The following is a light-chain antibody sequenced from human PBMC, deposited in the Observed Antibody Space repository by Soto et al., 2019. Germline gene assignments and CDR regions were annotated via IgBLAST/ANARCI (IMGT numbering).Light chain of an antibody. CDR3: AAWDDSLNGVV. Sequence: QSVLTQPPSASGTPGQRVTISCSGSSSNIASNTVNWYQQLPGTAPKVLIYTDNQRSSGVPDRFSGSKSGTSASLAISGLQSEDEADYYCAAWDDSLNGVVFGGGTKLTVL. V-gene: IGLV1-44*01. CDR1: SSNIASNT. CDR2: TDN. J-gene: IGLJ2*01.